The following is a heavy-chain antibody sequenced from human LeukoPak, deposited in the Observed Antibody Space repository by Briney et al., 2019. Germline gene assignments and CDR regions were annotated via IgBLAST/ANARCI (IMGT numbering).Heavy chain of an antibody. V-gene: IGHV4-34*01. CDR2: INHSGST. CDR1: GGSFSGYY. CDR3: ARRSWFIDY. D-gene: IGHD6-13*01. Sequence: PSETLSLTCAVYGGSFSGYYWSWIRQPPGKGLEWIGEINHSGSTNYNPSLKSRVTISVDTSKNQFSLKLSSVTAADTAVYYCARRSWFIDYWGQGTLVTVSS. J-gene: IGHJ4*02.